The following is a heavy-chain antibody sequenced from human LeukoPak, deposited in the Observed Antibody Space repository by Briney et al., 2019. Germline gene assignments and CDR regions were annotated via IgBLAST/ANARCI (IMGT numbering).Heavy chain of an antibody. CDR2: ISAYNGNT. Sequence: ASVKVSCKASGYTFTSYGISWVRQAPGQGLEWMGWISAYNGNTNYAQKLQGRVTMTEDTSTDTAYMELSSLRSEDTAVYYCATGVFLGAPWYFDLWGRGTLVTVSS. J-gene: IGHJ2*01. D-gene: IGHD1-26*01. CDR3: ATGVFLGAPWYFDL. V-gene: IGHV1-18*01. CDR1: GYTFTSYG.